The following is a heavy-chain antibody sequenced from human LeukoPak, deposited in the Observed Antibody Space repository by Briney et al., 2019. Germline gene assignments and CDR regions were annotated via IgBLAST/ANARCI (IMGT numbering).Heavy chain of an antibody. D-gene: IGHD2-15*01. J-gene: IGHJ4*02. V-gene: IGHV3-74*01. CDR1: GFTFSTHW. CDR3: ARVFYSRGY. Sequence: PGGSLRLSCAASGFTFSTHWMHWVRHAPGKGLVWVSRINTDGSSRSYADSVKGRFTISRDNAKDTLYLQMNSLRAEDTAVYYCARVFYSRGYWGQGTLVTVSS. CDR2: INTDGSSR.